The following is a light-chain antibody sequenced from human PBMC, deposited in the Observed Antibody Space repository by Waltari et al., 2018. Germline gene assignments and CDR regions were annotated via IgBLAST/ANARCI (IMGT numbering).Light chain of an antibody. CDR3: SSYTSSSTLDVV. CDR2: DVS. Sequence: QSALTQPASVSGSPGQSITISCTGTRSDVGGYNYVSLYQQHPGKAPKLMIYDVSNRPSGVSNRFSGSKSGNTASLTISGLQAEDEADYYCSSYTSSSTLDVVFGGGTKLTVL. V-gene: IGLV2-14*03. CDR1: RSDVGGYNY. J-gene: IGLJ2*01.